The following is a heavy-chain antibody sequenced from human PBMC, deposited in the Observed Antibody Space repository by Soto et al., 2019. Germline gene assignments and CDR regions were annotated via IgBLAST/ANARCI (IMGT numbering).Heavy chain of an antibody. V-gene: IGHV5-51*01. Sequence: EVQLVQSGAEVKEPGGSLKISCKVSGYRFTDYWIGWLRQMPGKGLEWMGVIYPEDSHTRYSPSFQGQVTISADKSISTAYLHWTSLKASDTAIYYCARQGYSSSWAPGEFWGQGTLVTVSS. CDR2: IYPEDSHT. D-gene: IGHD6-13*01. CDR1: GYRFTDYW. CDR3: ARQGYSSSWAPGEF. J-gene: IGHJ4*02.